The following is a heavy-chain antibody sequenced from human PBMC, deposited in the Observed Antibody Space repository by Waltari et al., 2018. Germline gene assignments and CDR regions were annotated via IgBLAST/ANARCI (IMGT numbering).Heavy chain of an antibody. J-gene: IGHJ4*02. D-gene: IGHD6-6*01. CDR2: IYYSGST. CDR3: ARSVAAPPGAFDY. Sequence: QVQLQESGPGLVKPSQTLSLTCTVSGGSISSGGYYWSWIRQHPGKGLEWIGYIYYSGSTYYNPSLKSLVTISVGTSKNQFSLKLSSVTAADTAVYYCARSVAAPPGAFDYWGQGTLVTVSS. V-gene: IGHV4-31*01. CDR1: GGSISSGGYY.